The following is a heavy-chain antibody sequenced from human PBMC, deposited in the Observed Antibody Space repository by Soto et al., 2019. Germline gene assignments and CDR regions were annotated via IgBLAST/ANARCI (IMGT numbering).Heavy chain of an antibody. CDR3: ARDYGGNPGYYGMDV. CDR2: IIPIFGTA. CDR1: GGTFSSYA. Sequence: VASVKVSCKASGGTFSSYAISWVRQAPGQGLEWMGGIIPIFGTANYAQKFQGRVTITADESTSTAYMELSSLRSEDTAVYYCARDYGGNPGYYGMDVWGQGTTVTVSS. V-gene: IGHV1-69*13. J-gene: IGHJ6*02. D-gene: IGHD4-17*01.